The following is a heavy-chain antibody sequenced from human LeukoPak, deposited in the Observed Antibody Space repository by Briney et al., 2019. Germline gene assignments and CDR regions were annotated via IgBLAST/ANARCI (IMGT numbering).Heavy chain of an antibody. D-gene: IGHD3/OR15-3a*01. J-gene: IGHJ4*02. CDR2: ITENGGNT. V-gene: IGHV3-64*01. CDR1: GLTFSNYA. Sequence: GGSLRLSCAPSGLTFSNYAMHWVRQAPGGGLEYVSAITENGGNTYYANSVKGRFTISRDNSANTLYLQMDSLRVEDMAVYYCARAGTAYYYDYWGQGTLVTVSS. CDR3: ARAGTAYYYDY.